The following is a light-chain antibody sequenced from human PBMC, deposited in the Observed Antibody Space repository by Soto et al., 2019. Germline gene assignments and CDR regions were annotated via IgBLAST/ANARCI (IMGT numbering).Light chain of an antibody. V-gene: IGLV2-8*01. CDR3: TSYVGNNIWV. CDR2: EVT. J-gene: IGLJ3*02. CDR1: SSDVGAYNY. Sequence: QSALTQPPSASGSPGQSVTISCTGTSSDVGAYNYFSWYQQYPGKAPKLMIYEVTTRPSGVPDRFSGSKSGNTASLTVSGLQAEDEADYYCTSYVGNNIWVFGGGTKVTVL.